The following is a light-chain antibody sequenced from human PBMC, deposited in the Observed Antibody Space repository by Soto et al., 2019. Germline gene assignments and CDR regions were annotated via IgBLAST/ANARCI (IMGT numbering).Light chain of an antibody. CDR3: QQYDNWPPYT. Sequence: EIVMTQSPATLSVSPGERATLSCRASQSVSSNLAWYQQKPGQAPRLLINGASTRATGIPARFSGSGSGTEFTLTLSRLQAEDCAVYYCQQYDNWPPYTFGQGNKLEIK. CDR1: QSVSSN. J-gene: IGKJ2*01. V-gene: IGKV3-15*01. CDR2: GAS.